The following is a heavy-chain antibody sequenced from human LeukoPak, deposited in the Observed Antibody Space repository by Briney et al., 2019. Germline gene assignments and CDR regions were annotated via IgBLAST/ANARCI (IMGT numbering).Heavy chain of an antibody. CDR3: ARGGLEPVDY. D-gene: IGHD5-24*01. CDR2: INTDGRTT. Sequence: GGSLRLSCAASGFTFSSYAMHWVRQAPGMGLVWVSRINTDGRTTSYADSVKGRFTISRDNAKNILYLEVNSLRTDDTAVYYCARGGLEPVDYWGQGTLVTVSS. J-gene: IGHJ4*02. V-gene: IGHV3-74*01. CDR1: GFTFSSYA.